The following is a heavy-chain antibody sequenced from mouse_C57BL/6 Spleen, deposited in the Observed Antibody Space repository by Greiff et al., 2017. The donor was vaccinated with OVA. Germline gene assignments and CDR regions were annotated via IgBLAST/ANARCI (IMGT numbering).Heavy chain of an antibody. J-gene: IGHJ2*01. V-gene: IGHV1-19*01. Sequence: VQLQQSGPVLVKPGASVKMSCKASGYTFTDYYMNWVKQSHGKSLEWIGVINPYNGGTSYNQKFKGKATLTVDKYSSTAYMELNSLTSEDSAVYYCARGNWLFDYWGQGTTLTVSS. CDR2: INPYNGGT. CDR3: ARGNWLFDY. CDR1: GYTFTDYY. D-gene: IGHD4-1*01.